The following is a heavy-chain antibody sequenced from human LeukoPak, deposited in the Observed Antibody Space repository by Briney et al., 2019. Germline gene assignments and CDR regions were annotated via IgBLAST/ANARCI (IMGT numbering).Heavy chain of an antibody. J-gene: IGHJ6*04. D-gene: IGHD3-10*02. V-gene: IGHV3-21*01. CDR1: GFTFSSYS. CDR3: AELGITMIGGV. Sequence: GGSLRLSCAASGFTFSSYSMNWVRQAPGKGLEWVSAISGSGGSTYYADSVKGRFTISRDNAMNSLYLQMNSLRAEDTAVYYCAELGITMIGGVWGKGTTVTISS. CDR2: ISGSGGST.